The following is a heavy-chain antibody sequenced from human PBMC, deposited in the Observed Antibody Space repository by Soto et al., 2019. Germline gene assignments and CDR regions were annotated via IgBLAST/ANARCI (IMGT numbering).Heavy chain of an antibody. D-gene: IGHD2-15*01. CDR1: GYTFTTHW. Sequence: PGESLKLSCEASGYTFTTHWINWVRQRPGKGLEWMGRIDPSDSYSHYSPSFKGHVTISADKSISTAYLQWTSLEASDTAIYYVAKQDGFCDGSECRIPDSYTLDVWGQGTTVTVSS. CDR2: IDPSDSYS. J-gene: IGHJ6*02. V-gene: IGHV5-10-1*01. CDR3: AKQDGFCDGSECRIPDSYTLDV.